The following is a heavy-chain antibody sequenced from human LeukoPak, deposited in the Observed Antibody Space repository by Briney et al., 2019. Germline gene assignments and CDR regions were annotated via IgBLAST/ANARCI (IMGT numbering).Heavy chain of an antibody. D-gene: IGHD6-13*01. Sequence: GGSLRLSCAASGFTFRTYSMNWVSQAPGKGLEWVAVISYDGSNKYYADSVKGRFTISRDNSKNTLYLQMNSLRAEDTAVYYCAEEKGAAGTGEYFQHWGQGTLVTVSS. J-gene: IGHJ1*01. V-gene: IGHV3-30*18. CDR1: GFTFRTYS. CDR2: ISYDGSNK. CDR3: AEEKGAAGTGEYFQH.